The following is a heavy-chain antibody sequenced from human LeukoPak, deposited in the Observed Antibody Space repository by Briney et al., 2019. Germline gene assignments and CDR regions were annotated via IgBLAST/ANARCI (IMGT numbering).Heavy chain of an antibody. D-gene: IGHD3-22*01. CDR1: GGSISSDTYY. Sequence: SETLSLTCTVSGGSISSDTYYWGWIRQPPGKGPEWIGSIYHTGNTYYNPSLKSRLTISVDTSKNQFSLKLSSVTTADTAVYYCARQGSLGTSGYNYWGQGTLVTVSS. CDR3: ARQGSLGTSGYNY. V-gene: IGHV4-39*01. CDR2: IYHTGNT. J-gene: IGHJ4*02.